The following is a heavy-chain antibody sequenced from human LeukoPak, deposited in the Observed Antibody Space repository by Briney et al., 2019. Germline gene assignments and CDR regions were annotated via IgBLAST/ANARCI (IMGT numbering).Heavy chain of an antibody. CDR2: IYSSGST. D-gene: IGHD5-24*01. V-gene: IGHV3-53*01. J-gene: IGHJ4*02. CDR1: GFTVSNNY. Sequence: GGSLRLSCAASGFTVSNNYMSWVRQAPGKGLEWVSIIYSSGSTYYADSVKGRITISRDNAKNTLYLQMNSLRVDDTAVYYCGRGRSMNDWGQGTLVTVSS. CDR3: GRGRSMND.